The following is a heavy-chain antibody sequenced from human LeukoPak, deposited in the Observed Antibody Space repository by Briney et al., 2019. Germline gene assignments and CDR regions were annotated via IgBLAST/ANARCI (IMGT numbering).Heavy chain of an antibody. CDR3: ARGRSGAYDVFDI. V-gene: IGHV3-30*04. CDR2: TSYDGSTN. Sequence: GGSLRLSCAASGFTFSAYAMDWVRQAPGKGLEWAAVTSYDGSTNLYADSVKGRFTISRDSSKNTLYLQMNSLIIDDTAIYYCARGRSGAYDVFDIWGQGTMVTVSS. D-gene: IGHD1-26*01. CDR1: GFTFSAYA. J-gene: IGHJ3*02.